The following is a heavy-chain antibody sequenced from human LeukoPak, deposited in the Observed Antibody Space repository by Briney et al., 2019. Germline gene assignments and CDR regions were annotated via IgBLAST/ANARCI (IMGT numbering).Heavy chain of an antibody. V-gene: IGHV3-7*01. CDR3: ARDRWELRGFDY. J-gene: IGHJ4*02. CDR2: IKQDGSEI. D-gene: IGHD1-26*01. CDR1: GFTFSRFW. Sequence: GGPLRLSCAASGFTFSRFWMTWVRQAPGKGLEWVADIKQDGSEIRSVDSVKGRFTISRGNAKNTLYLQMNSLRAEDTAVYYCARDRWELRGFDYWGQGTLVTVSS.